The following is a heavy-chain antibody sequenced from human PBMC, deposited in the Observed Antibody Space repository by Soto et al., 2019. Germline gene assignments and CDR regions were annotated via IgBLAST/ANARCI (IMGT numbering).Heavy chain of an antibody. J-gene: IGHJ6*02. D-gene: IGHD5-18*01. CDR3: AGWIQLQQYYYYGMDV. V-gene: IGHV4-59*12. CDR2: VHYSGTT. Sequence: SETLSLTCTVSGGSISTYYWTWIRQPPGKGLEWIGYVHYSGTTNYNPSLKSRVTISVDKSKNQFSLKLSSVTAADTAVYYCAGWIQLQQYYYYGMDVWGQGTTVTVPS. CDR1: GGSISTYY.